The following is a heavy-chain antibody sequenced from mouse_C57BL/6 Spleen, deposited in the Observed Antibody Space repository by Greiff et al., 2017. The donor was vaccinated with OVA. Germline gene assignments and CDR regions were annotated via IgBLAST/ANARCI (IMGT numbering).Heavy chain of an antibody. CDR2: ISYDGSN. Sequence: EVKVEESGPGLVKPSQSLSLTCSVTGYSITSGYYWNWIRQFPGNKLEWMGYISYDGSNNYNPSLKNRISITRDTSKNQFFLKLNSVTTEDTATYYCARKGNYEAMDYWGQGTSVTVSS. V-gene: IGHV3-6*01. D-gene: IGHD1-1*01. CDR1: GYSITSGYY. J-gene: IGHJ4*01. CDR3: ARKGNYEAMDY.